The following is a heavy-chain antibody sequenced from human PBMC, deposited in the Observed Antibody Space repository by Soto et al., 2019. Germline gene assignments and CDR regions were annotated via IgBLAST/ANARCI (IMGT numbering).Heavy chain of an antibody. V-gene: IGHV3-30-3*01. CDR3: ARSSRSVWYFDL. CDR1: GFTFSSYA. Sequence: QVLLVESGGGVVQPGRSLRLSCAASGFTFSSYAMHWVRQAPGKGLEWVAVISYDGSNKYYADSVKGRFTISRDNSKNTLYLQMNSLRAEDTAVYYCARSSRSVWYFDLWGRGTLVTVSS. CDR2: ISYDGSNK. J-gene: IGHJ2*01.